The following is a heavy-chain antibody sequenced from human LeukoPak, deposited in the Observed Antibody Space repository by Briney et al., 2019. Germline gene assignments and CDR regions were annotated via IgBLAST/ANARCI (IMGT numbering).Heavy chain of an antibody. CDR1: GYTFTGYY. V-gene: IGHV1-2*02. CDR3: ARAHDILTGYYLDY. CDR2: INPNSGGT. D-gene: IGHD3-9*01. J-gene: IGHJ4*02. Sequence: GASVKVSCKASGYTFTGYYMHWVRQAPGQGLGWMGWINPNSGGTNYAQKFQGRVTMTRDTSISTAYMELSRLRSDDTAVYYCARAHDILTGYYLDYWGQGTLVTVSS.